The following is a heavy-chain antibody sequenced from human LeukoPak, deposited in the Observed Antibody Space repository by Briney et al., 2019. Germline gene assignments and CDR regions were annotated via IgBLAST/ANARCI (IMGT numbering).Heavy chain of an antibody. D-gene: IGHD3-10*01. V-gene: IGHV4-59*01. CDR1: GGSISSYY. CDR3: ARDYYGSGSYYYYGMDV. CDR2: IYYSGST. J-gene: IGHJ6*02. Sequence: SETLSLTCTVYGGSISSYYWSSIRQPPGKGLEWIGYIYYSGSTNYNPSLKSRVTISVDTSKNQFSLKLSSVTAADTAVYYCARDYYGSGSYYYYGMDVGGQGTTVTVSS.